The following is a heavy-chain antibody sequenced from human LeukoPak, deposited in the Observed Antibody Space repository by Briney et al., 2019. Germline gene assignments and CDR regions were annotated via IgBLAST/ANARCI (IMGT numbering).Heavy chain of an antibody. Sequence: GGSLRLSCAASGFTFSSYWMSWVRQAPGKGLEWVANIKQDGSEKYYVDSVKGRFTISRDNSKNTLYLQMNSLRAEDTAVYYCARGFRPSGSYSHFDYWGQGTLVTVSS. CDR1: GFTFSSYW. CDR3: ARGFRPSGSYSHFDY. V-gene: IGHV3-7*03. D-gene: IGHD1-26*01. CDR2: IKQDGSEK. J-gene: IGHJ4*02.